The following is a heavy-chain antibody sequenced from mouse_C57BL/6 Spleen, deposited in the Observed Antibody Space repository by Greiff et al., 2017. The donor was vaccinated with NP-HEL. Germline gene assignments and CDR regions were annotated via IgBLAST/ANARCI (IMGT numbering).Heavy chain of an antibody. CDR1: GYTFTSYT. J-gene: IGHJ1*03. CDR2: INPSSGYT. Sequence: VQLQQSGAELARPGASVKMSCKASGYTFTSYTMHWVKQRPGQGLEWIGYINPSSGYTKYNQKFKDKATLTAYKSSSTAYMQLSSLTSEDSAVYYCSRSDSNPWYFDVWGTGTTVTVSS. V-gene: IGHV1-4*01. D-gene: IGHD2-5*01. CDR3: SRSDSNPWYFDV.